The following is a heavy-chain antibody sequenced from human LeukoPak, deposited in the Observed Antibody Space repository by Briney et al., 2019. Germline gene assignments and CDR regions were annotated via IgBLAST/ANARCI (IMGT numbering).Heavy chain of an antibody. D-gene: IGHD1-26*01. Sequence: SETLSLTCTVSGGSISSYYWSWIRQPPGKGLEWIGYIYYSGSTNYNPSLKSRVTISVDTSKNQFSLKLSSVTAADTAVYYCARALVGAIPWDFDYWGQGTLVTVSS. CDR1: GGSISSYY. CDR3: ARALVGAIPWDFDY. J-gene: IGHJ4*02. V-gene: IGHV4-59*01. CDR2: IYYSGST.